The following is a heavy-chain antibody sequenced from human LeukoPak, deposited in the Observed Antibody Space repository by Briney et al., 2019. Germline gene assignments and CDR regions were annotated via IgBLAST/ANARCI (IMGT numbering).Heavy chain of an antibody. CDR2: IYSGGST. Sequence: GGSLRLSCAASGFTVSSNYMSWVRQAPGKGLEWVSVIYSGGSTYYADSVKGRFTISRDNSKNTLYLQMNSLRAEDTAVYYCAREAGSYGDDYYFDYWRQGTLVTVSS. CDR1: GFTVSSNY. V-gene: IGHV3-53*01. J-gene: IGHJ4*02. CDR3: AREAGSYGDDYYFDY. D-gene: IGHD5-18*01.